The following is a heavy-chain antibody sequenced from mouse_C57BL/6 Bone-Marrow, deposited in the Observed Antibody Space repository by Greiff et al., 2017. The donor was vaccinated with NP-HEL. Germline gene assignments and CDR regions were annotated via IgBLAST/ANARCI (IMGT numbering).Heavy chain of an antibody. CDR2: INPSSGYT. CDR1: GYTFTSYW. D-gene: IGHD1-1*01. Sequence: VQLQESGAELAQPGASVKLSCKASGYTFTSYWMHWVKPRPGQGLEWIGYINPSSGYTKYNQKFKAKATLTADKSSSTAYMQLSSLTYEDSAVYYCAIRRIRDGSSLYWYFDVWGTGTTVTVSS. J-gene: IGHJ1*03. V-gene: IGHV1-7*01. CDR3: AIRRIRDGSSLYWYFDV.